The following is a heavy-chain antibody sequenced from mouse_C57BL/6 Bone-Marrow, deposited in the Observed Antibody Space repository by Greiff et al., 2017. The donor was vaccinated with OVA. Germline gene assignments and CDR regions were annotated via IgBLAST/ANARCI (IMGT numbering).Heavy chain of an antibody. CDR3: TKTYYGSREY. D-gene: IGHD1-1*01. CDR2: IDPETGGT. V-gene: IGHV1-15*01. CDR1: GYTFTDYE. J-gene: IGHJ2*01. Sequence: VKLVESGAELVRPGASVTLSCKASGYTFTDYEMHWVKQTPVHGLEWIGAIDPETGGTAYNQKFKGKAILTADKSSSTAYMELRSLTSEDSAVYYCTKTYYGSREYWGQGTTLTVSS.